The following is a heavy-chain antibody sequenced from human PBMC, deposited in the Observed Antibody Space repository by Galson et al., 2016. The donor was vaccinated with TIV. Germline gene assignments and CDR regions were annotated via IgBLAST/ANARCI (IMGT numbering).Heavy chain of an antibody. V-gene: IGHV1-8*01. CDR3: ARSRLGREVDIFDVIVVAGWFDP. CDR1: GYTFSDYN. Sequence: SVKVSCKASGYTFSDYNINWVRQAPGEGLEWMGWTNPKTFNTGSSQKFRGRLTMTRDTSISTAYMELRNLKSDDTAVYFCARSRLGREVDIFDVIVVAGWFDPWGQGTLVSVSS. CDR2: TNPKTFNT. D-gene: IGHD3-3*02. J-gene: IGHJ5*02.